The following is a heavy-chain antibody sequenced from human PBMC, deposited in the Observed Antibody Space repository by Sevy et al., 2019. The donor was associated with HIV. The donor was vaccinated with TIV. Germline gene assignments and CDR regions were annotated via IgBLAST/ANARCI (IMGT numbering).Heavy chain of an antibody. J-gene: IGHJ6*02. Sequence: GGSLRLSCAASGFTFSSYSMNWVRQAPGKGLEWVSYISSSSTIYYADSVKGRFTISRDNAKNSLYLQMNSLRDEDTAVYYCAREEEWELLTTRYYYYGMDVWGQGTTVTVSS. CDR2: ISSSSTI. CDR3: AREEEWELLTTRYYYYGMDV. CDR1: GFTFSSYS. D-gene: IGHD1-26*01. V-gene: IGHV3-48*02.